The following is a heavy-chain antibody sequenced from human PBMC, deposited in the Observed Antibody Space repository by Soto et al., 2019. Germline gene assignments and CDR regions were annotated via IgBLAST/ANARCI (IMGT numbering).Heavy chain of an antibody. CDR3: AKDDDILTGYYRPMDFDY. CDR2: ISGSGGST. V-gene: IGHV3-23*01. Sequence: PGGSLRLSCAASGVTFSSYAMSWVRQAPGKGLEWVSAISGSGGSTYYADSVKGRFTISRDNSKNTLYLQMNSLRAEDTAVYYCAKDDDILTGYYRPMDFDYWGQGTLVTVSS. CDR1: GVTFSSYA. J-gene: IGHJ4*02. D-gene: IGHD3-9*01.